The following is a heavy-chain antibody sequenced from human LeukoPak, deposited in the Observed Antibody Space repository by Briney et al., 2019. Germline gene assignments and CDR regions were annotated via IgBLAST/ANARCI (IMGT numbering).Heavy chain of an antibody. J-gene: IGHJ3*02. CDR1: GGSISSYY. V-gene: IGHV4-59*08. D-gene: IGHD1-26*01. CDR2: IYYSGST. Sequence: SGTLSLTCTVSGGSISSYYWSWIRQPPGKGLEWIGYIYYSGSTNYNPSLKSRVTISVDTSKNQFSLKLSSVTAADTAVYYCARHDPIVGTPDAFDIWGQGTMVTVSS. CDR3: ARHDPIVGTPDAFDI.